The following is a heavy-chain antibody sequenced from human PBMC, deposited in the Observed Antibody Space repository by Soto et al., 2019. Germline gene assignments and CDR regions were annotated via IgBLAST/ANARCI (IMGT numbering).Heavy chain of an antibody. J-gene: IGHJ4*02. D-gene: IGHD3-22*01. CDR1: GFTFSSYA. CDR2: ISYDGSNK. CDR3: ARGGYDSSGYYWSFDY. V-gene: IGHV3-30-3*01. Sequence: GGSLRLSCAASGFTFSSYAMHWVRQAPGKGLEWVAVISYDGSNKYYADSVKGRFTISRDNSKNTLYLQMNSLRAEDTAVYYCARGGYDSSGYYWSFDYWGQGTLVTVSS.